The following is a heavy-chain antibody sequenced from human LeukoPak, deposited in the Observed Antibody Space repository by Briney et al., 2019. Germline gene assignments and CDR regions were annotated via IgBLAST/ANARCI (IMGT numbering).Heavy chain of an antibody. CDR1: GFTFSSYA. V-gene: IGHV3-30-3*01. Sequence: QPGRSLRLSCAASGFTFSSYAMHWVRQAPGKGLDWVAVISYDGSNKYYADSVKGRFTISRDNSKNTLYLQMNSLRAEDTAVYYCARPVISSINWFDPWGQGTLVTVSS. J-gene: IGHJ5*02. CDR3: ARPVISSINWFDP. CDR2: ISYDGSNK. D-gene: IGHD2-2*01.